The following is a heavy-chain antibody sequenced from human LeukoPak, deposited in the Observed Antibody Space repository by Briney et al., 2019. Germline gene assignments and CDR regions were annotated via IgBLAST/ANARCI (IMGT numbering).Heavy chain of an antibody. J-gene: IGHJ6*02. CDR1: GGSISSSNW. CDR2: IYHSGST. V-gene: IGHV4-4*02. CDR3: ARTVRGVIIPLHYYYGMDV. Sequence: PSETLSLTCAVSGGSISSSNWWSWVRQPPGKGLEWIGEIYHSGSTNYNPSLKSRVTISVDKSKNHFSLKLSSVTAADTAVYYCARTVRGVIIPLHYYYGMDVWGQGTTVTVSS. D-gene: IGHD3-10*01.